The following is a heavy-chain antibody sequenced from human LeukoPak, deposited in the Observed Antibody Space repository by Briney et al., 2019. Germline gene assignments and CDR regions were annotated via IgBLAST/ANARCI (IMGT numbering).Heavy chain of an antibody. Sequence: PSETLSLTCAVYGGSFSGYYWSWIRQPPGKGLEWIGEINHSGSTNYNPSLKSRVTISVDTSKNQFSLNLNSVTAADTAIYYCATHVSIVAPATLNYGDNWFDPWGQGTLVIVSS. D-gene: IGHD2-2*01. V-gene: IGHV4-34*01. CDR3: ATHVSIVAPATLNYGDNWFDP. CDR1: GGSFSGYY. CDR2: INHSGST. J-gene: IGHJ5*02.